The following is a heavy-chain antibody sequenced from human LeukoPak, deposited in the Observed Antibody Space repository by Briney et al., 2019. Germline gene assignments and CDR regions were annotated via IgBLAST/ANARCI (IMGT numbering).Heavy chain of an antibody. V-gene: IGHV3-53*01. CDR1: GSTFDNHA. CDR3: ARDQPFDY. CDR2: IYSGGST. J-gene: IGHJ4*02. Sequence: TGGSLRLSCAASGSTFDNHAMSWVRQAPGKGLEWVSVIYSGGSTYYADSVKGRFTISRDNSKNTLYLQMNSLRAEDTAVYYCARDQPFDYWGQGTLVTVSS.